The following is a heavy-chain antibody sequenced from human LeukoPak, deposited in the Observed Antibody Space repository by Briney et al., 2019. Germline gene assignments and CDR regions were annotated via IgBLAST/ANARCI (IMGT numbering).Heavy chain of an antibody. CDR3: ATGYSSTWYYFDY. D-gene: IGHD6-13*01. Sequence: SETLSLTCTVSGGSISSYYWSWIRQPPGKGLEWIGYIYYSGSTNYNPSLKSRVTISVDTSKNQFSLKLSSVTAADTAVYYCATGYSSTWYYFDYSGQGALVTVSS. CDR2: IYYSGST. V-gene: IGHV4-59*01. CDR1: GGSISSYY. J-gene: IGHJ4*02.